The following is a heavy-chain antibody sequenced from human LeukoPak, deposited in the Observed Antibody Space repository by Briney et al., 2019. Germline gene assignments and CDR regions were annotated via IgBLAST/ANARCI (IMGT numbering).Heavy chain of an antibody. CDR2: IRSKAYGGTT. CDR1: GFTFGDYA. J-gene: IGHJ3*02. V-gene: IGHV3-49*04. Sequence: GGSLRLSCTASGFTFGDYAMSWVRQAPGKGLEWVGFIRSKAYGGTTEYAASVKGRFTISRDDSKSIACLQMNSLKTEDTAVYYCARVGELLELLYAFDIWGQGTMVTVSS. D-gene: IGHD1-7*01. CDR3: ARVGELLELLYAFDI.